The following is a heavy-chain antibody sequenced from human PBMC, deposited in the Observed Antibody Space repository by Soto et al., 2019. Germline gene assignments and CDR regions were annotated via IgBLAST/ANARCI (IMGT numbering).Heavy chain of an antibody. CDR1: GDSVCSNSGA. V-gene: IGHV6-1*01. J-gene: IGHJ6*02. D-gene: IGHD5-12*01. Sequence: SQTLSLTCVISGDSVCSNSGAWNWIRQSPSRGLEWLGRTYYRSKWYNDYAVSVKSRITINPDTSKNQFSLQLNSVTPEDTAVYYCARVGIVATKSDGMDVWGQGTTVTVSS. CDR3: ARVGIVATKSDGMDV. CDR2: TYYRSKWYN.